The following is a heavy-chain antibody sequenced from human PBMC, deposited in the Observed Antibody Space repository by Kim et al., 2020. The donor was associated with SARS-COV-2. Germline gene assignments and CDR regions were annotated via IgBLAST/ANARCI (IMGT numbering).Heavy chain of an antibody. CDR3: ARQKAEGYSSGGSCYSGWFDP. J-gene: IGHJ5*02. V-gene: IGHV4-61*01. CDR1: GGSVSGGSYY. CDR2: HYYSGST. D-gene: IGHD2-15*01. Sequence: SETLSLTCTVSGGSVSGGSYYWSWIRQPPGKGLEWIGYHYYSGSTNSNPSLKSRVTISVDTSKNQFSLKLSSVTAADTDVYYWARQKAEGYSSGGSCYSGWFDPWGQGTLVTVSS.